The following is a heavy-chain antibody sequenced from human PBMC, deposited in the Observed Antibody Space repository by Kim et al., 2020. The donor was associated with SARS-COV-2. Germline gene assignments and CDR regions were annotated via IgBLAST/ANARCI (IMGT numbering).Heavy chain of an antibody. J-gene: IGHJ5*02. CDR3: ARDDSSGYSNWFDP. D-gene: IGHD3-22*01. Sequence: ADYVKGRFTISRDNSKNTLYLQMNSLRAEDTAVYYCARDDSSGYSNWFDPWGQGTLVTVSS. V-gene: IGHV3-30*07.